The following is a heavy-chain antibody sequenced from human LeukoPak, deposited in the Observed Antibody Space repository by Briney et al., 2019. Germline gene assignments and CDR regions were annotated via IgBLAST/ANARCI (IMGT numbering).Heavy chain of an antibody. J-gene: IGHJ4*02. V-gene: IGHV4-59*08. CDR3: ARQGGYSSSPDF. CDR2: IYYSGST. Sequence: SETLSLTFTVSGGSISNYYWNWIRQAPGKGLEWIGYIYYSGSTNYNPSLKSRVTISVDTSKNQFSLKLSSVTAADTAVYYCARQGGYSSSPDFWGQGTLVTVSA. CDR1: GGSISNYY. D-gene: IGHD6-13*01.